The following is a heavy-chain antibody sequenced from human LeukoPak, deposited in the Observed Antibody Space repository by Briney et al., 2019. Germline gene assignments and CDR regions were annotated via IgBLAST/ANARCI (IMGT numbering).Heavy chain of an antibody. CDR3: ARESVAVARENWFDP. D-gene: IGHD6-19*01. Sequence: ASVKVSCKASGYTFTSYAMHWVSQAPGQRLECMGWINAGNGNTKYSQKFQGRVTITRDTSASTAYMELSSLRSEDTAVYYCARESVAVARENWFDPWGQGTLVTVSS. V-gene: IGHV1-3*01. J-gene: IGHJ5*02. CDR2: INAGNGNT. CDR1: GYTFTSYA.